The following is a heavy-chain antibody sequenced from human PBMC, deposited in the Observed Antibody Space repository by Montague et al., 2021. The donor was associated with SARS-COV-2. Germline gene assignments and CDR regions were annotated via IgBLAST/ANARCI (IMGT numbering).Heavy chain of an antibody. CDR1: GFTFSTYA. J-gene: IGHJ6*02. CDR3: AKDSRYSSGV. V-gene: IGHV3-23*01. D-gene: IGHD6-19*01. CDR2: IGGGGDTT. Sequence: SLRLSCAASGFTFSTYAMSWVRQAPGKGLEWVSTIGGGGDTTYYADSVKGRFTISRDNSKNTVFLQMNSPRAGDTATYYCAKDSRYSSGVWGQGTTVTVSS.